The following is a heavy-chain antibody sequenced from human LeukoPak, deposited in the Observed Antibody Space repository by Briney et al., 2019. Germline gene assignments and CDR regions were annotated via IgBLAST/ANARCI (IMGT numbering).Heavy chain of an antibody. V-gene: IGHV4-59*07. CDR3: ARMYSGTSYYFDF. CDR1: GVPISDYH. Sequence: SDPLTLTCSVSGVPISDYHWIWIRQPPAKGLECMGYFSYSWSTRYTPSLESRDTMSVDTTKNLCSQGLTSVAAADTAVYYGARMYSGTSYYFDFWGQGTLVTVSS. CDR2: FSYSWST. D-gene: IGHD1-26*01. J-gene: IGHJ4*02.